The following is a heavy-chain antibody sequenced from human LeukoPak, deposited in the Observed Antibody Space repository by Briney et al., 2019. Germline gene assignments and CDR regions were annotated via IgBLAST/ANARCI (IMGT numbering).Heavy chain of an antibody. Sequence: GGSLRLSCAASRFIFSSSDMSWVRQAPGKGLEWVSTVSSSGGTTYYADSVKGRFTISRDNSKNTLSLQMNSLRAEDTAVYYCAKDGPLRWTYFDYWGQGTVVTVSS. CDR1: RFIFSSSD. CDR3: AKDGPLRWTYFDY. CDR2: VSSSGGTT. J-gene: IGHJ4*02. D-gene: IGHD4-23*01. V-gene: IGHV3-23*01.